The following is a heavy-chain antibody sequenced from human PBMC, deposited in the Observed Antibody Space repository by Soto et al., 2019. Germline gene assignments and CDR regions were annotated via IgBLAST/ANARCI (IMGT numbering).Heavy chain of an antibody. CDR3: ARDGAITMVRGVIGYGMDV. CDR1: GFTFSSYG. J-gene: IGHJ6*02. Sequence: QVQLVESGGGVVQPGRSLRLSCAASGFTFSSYGMHWVRQAPGEGLEWVAVIWYDGSNKYYADSVKGRFTISRDNSKNTLYLQMNSLRAEDTAVYYCARDGAITMVRGVIGYGMDVWGQGTTVTVSS. V-gene: IGHV3-33*01. CDR2: IWYDGSNK. D-gene: IGHD3-10*01.